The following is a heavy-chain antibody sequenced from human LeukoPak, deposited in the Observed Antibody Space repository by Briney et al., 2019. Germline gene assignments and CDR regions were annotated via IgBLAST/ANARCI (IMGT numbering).Heavy chain of an antibody. J-gene: IGHJ4*02. D-gene: IGHD6-13*01. Sequence: PGGSLRLSCAASGFXLSSYAIHWGREAPGKGLEWVAVISYDGSNKYYADSVKVRFTISRDNSKNTLYLQMNSLRAEDTAVYYCARGEGVSSSWYPFDYWGQGTLVTVSS. CDR1: GFXLSSYA. V-gene: IGHV3-30-3*01. CDR3: ARGEGVSSSWYPFDY. CDR2: ISYDGSNK.